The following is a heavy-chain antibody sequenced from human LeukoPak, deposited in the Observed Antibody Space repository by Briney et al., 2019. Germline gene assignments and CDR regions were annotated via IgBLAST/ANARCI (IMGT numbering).Heavy chain of an antibody. Sequence: PGGSLRLSCAASGFTFSSYEMNWVRQAPGKGLEWVSYISSSGSTIYYADSVKGRFTISRDNAKNSLYLQMNSLRAEDTAVYYCARDSYDFWSGYHPADPWGQGTLVTVSS. J-gene: IGHJ5*02. CDR2: ISSSGSTI. V-gene: IGHV3-48*03. D-gene: IGHD3-3*01. CDR1: GFTFSSYE. CDR3: ARDSYDFWSGYHPADP.